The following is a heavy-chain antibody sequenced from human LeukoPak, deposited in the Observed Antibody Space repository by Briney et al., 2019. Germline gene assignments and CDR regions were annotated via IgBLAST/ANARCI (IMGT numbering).Heavy chain of an antibody. J-gene: IGHJ4*02. Sequence: SETLSLTCTVSGASINSAGYYWSWIRQLPGKGLEWIGYIPHTGSTYYNPSLKSRVIISRDTSKNQFSLKLSSVTAADTAIYYCARGDYWGQGTLVTVSS. CDR1: GASINSAGYY. CDR3: ARGDY. CDR2: IPHTGST. V-gene: IGHV4-31*03.